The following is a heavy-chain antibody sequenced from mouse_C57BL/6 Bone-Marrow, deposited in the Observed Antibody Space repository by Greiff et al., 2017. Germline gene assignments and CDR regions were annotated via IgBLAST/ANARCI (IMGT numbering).Heavy chain of an antibody. Sequence: QVQLQQPGAELVKPGASVKMSCKASGYTFSSYWITWVKQRPGQGLEWIGDIYPGSGSTNYNEKFKSKATLTVDTSSSTAYMQLSSLTSEDSAVYYCARGEYYYGSSYKYAMDYWGQGTSVTVSS. D-gene: IGHD1-1*01. CDR2: IYPGSGST. CDR1: GYTFSSYW. CDR3: ARGEYYYGSSYKYAMDY. V-gene: IGHV1-55*01. J-gene: IGHJ4*01.